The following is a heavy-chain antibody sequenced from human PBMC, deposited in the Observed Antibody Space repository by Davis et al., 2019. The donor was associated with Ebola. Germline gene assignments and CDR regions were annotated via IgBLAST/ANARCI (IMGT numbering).Heavy chain of an antibody. CDR1: GFTFSSYS. CDR2: ISSSSSTI. CDR3: ARGGLVQYYYYGMDV. Sequence: GGSLRLSCAASGFTFSSYSMNWVRQAPGKGLEWVSYISSSSSTIYYADSVKGRFTISRDNAKNSLYLQMNSLRDEDTAVYYCARGGLVQYYYYGMDVWGKGTTVTVSS. V-gene: IGHV3-48*02. J-gene: IGHJ6*04. D-gene: IGHD6-19*01.